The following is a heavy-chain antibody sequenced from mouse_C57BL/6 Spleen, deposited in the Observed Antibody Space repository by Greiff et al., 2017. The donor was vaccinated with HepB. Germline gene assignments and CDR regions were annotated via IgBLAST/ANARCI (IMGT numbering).Heavy chain of an antibody. CDR1: GYTFTSYG. CDR3: ARDSTTVVDYAMDY. V-gene: IGHV1-81*01. Sequence: QVQLKESGAELARPGASVKLSCKASGYTFTSYGISWVKQRTGQGLEWIGEIYPRSGNTYYNEKFKGKATLTADKSSSTAYMELRSLTSEDSAVYFCARDSTTVVDYAMDYWGQGTSVTVSS. CDR2: IYPRSGNT. J-gene: IGHJ4*01. D-gene: IGHD1-1*01.